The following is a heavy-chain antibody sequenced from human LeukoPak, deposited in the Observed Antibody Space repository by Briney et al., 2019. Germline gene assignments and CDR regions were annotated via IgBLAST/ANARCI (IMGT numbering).Heavy chain of an antibody. J-gene: IGHJ4*02. Sequence: PSETLSLTCTVSGGSISSYYWSWIRQPPGKGLEWIGYIYYSGSTNYNPSLKSRVTMSVDTSKNQFSLKLSSVTAEDTAVYYCARDGSIFGVVIIPPDYWGQGTLVTVSS. V-gene: IGHV4-59*12. CDR3: ARDGSIFGVVIIPPDY. D-gene: IGHD3-3*02. CDR2: IYYSGST. CDR1: GGSISSYY.